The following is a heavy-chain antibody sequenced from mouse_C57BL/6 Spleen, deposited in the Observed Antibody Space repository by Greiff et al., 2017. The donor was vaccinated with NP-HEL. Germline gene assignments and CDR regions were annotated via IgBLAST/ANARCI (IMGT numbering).Heavy chain of an antibody. D-gene: IGHD1-1*01. V-gene: IGHV1-82*01. CDR3: ARTTGYGSYWYFDV. J-gene: IGHJ1*03. Sequence: QVQLQQSGPELVKPGASVKISCKASGYAFSSSWMNWVKQRPGKGLEWIGRIYPGDGDTNYNGKFKGKATMTADKSSSTAYMQLSSLTSEDSAVYFCARTTGYGSYWYFDVWGTGTTVTVSS. CDR1: GYAFSSSW. CDR2: IYPGDGDT.